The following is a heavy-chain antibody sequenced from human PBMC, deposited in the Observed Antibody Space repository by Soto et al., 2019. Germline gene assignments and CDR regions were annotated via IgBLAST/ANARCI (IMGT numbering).Heavy chain of an antibody. Sequence: QVQLVQSGGEVKKPGASVKVSCKASGYTFTSYGITWVRQAPGQGLEWLGWISAYNGNTNHAQNFQGRVTMTTDTSTTTAYMELRSLRSDDTAIYYCARVDSIGWYGYLQHWGQGTLVTVSS. V-gene: IGHV1-18*01. CDR2: ISAYNGNT. CDR1: GYTFTSYG. D-gene: IGHD6-19*01. CDR3: ARVDSIGWYGYLQH. J-gene: IGHJ1*01.